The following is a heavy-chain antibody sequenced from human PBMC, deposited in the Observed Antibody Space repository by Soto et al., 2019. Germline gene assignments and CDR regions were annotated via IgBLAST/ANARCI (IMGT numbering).Heavy chain of an antibody. CDR1: GFTFSSYA. Sequence: GGSLRLSCAASGFTFSSYAMSWVRQAPGKGLEWVSAISGSGGSTYYADSVKGRFTISRDNSKNTLYLQMNSLRAEDTAVYYCAKGGEYNSGWYGDDAFDIWGQGTMVTVSS. CDR2: ISGSGGST. J-gene: IGHJ3*02. V-gene: IGHV3-23*01. D-gene: IGHD6-19*01. CDR3: AKGGEYNSGWYGDDAFDI.